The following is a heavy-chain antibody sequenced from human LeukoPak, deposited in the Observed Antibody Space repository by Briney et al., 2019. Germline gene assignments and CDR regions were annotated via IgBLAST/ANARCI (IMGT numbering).Heavy chain of an antibody. CDR3: ARINEYSSSWYDAFDI. CDR2: ISSSSSYI. CDR1: GFTFSSYS. J-gene: IGHJ3*02. D-gene: IGHD6-13*01. V-gene: IGHV3-21*01. Sequence: GGSLRLSCAASGFTFSSYSMNWVRQAPGKGLEWVSSISSSSSYIYYADSVKGRFTISRDNAKNSLYLQMNSLRAGDTAVYYCARINEYSSSWYDAFDIWGQGTMVTVSS.